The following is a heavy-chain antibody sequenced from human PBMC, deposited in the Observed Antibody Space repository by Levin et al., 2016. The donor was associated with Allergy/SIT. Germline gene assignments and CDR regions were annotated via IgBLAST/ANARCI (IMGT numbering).Heavy chain of an antibody. CDR2: IIPIFGTA. CDR3: ARLSTIVGATEPYYYYYGMDV. V-gene: IGHV1-69*01. Sequence: WVRQAPGQGLEWMGGIIPIFGTANYAQKFQGRVTITADESTSTAYMELSSLRSEDTAVYYCARLSTIVGATEPYYYYYGMDVWGQGTTVTVSS. J-gene: IGHJ6*02. D-gene: IGHD1-26*01.